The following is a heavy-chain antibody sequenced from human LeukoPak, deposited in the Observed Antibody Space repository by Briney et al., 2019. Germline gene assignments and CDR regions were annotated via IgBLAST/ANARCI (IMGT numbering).Heavy chain of an antibody. CDR2: ITGTGGST. D-gene: IGHD2-2*01. CDR1: GFTFSSYA. J-gene: IGHJ5*02. Sequence: GGSLRLSCAASGFTFSSYAMSWVRQAPGKGLEWVSAITGTGGSTYYADSVKGRFTISRDNSKNTLYLQMNSLRDEDTAVYYCATRGYCSGTSCYAPQPWGQGTLVTVSS. CDR3: ATRGYCSGTSCYAPQP. V-gene: IGHV3-23*01.